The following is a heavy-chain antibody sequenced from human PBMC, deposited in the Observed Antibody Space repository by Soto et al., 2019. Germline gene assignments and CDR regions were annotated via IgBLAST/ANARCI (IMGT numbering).Heavy chain of an antibody. D-gene: IGHD5-12*01. CDR2: ISSTGKYI. J-gene: IGHJ4*02. Sequence: GGSLRLSCAVSGFTFSNYTMNWVRQTLGRGLEWVSSISSTGKYIYYADSIEGRFSISRGNAENSLYLQMNSLRPEDTAVYFCARRRKDVYNYGSTFDYWGQGTLVPVSS. CDR3: ARRRKDVYNYGSTFDY. CDR1: GFTFSNYT. V-gene: IGHV3-21*01.